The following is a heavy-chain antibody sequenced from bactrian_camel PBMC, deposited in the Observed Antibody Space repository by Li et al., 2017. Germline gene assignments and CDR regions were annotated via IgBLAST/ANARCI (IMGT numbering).Heavy chain of an antibody. Sequence: HVQLVESGGGSVRPGGSLRFSCTLSGFIGRPNCMAWFRQVSGKKREAIAAFYTAGSDIYHADSVMGRFTISRDNAMNAVYLQMSSLTPEDTAMYYCAAGWRITRTAWHDVDDYMNWGQGTQVTVS. V-gene: IGHV3S54*01. D-gene: IGHD2*01. CDR3: AAGWRITRTAWHDVDDYMN. CDR1: GFIGRPNC. CDR2: FYTAGSDI. J-gene: IGHJ4*01.